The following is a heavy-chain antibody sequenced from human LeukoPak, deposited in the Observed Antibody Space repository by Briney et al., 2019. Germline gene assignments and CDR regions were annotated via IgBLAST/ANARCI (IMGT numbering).Heavy chain of an antibody. CDR1: GFTFSSYA. V-gene: IGHV3-23*01. J-gene: IGHJ4*02. Sequence: AGGSLRLSCAASGFTFSSYAMSWVRQAPGKGLEWVSAISGSGGSTHYADSVKGRFTISRDNSKNTLYLQMNSLRAEDTAVYYCAKDRGRFLEWLTSYLFDYWGQGTLVTVSS. D-gene: IGHD3-3*01. CDR2: ISGSGGST. CDR3: AKDRGRFLEWLTSYLFDY.